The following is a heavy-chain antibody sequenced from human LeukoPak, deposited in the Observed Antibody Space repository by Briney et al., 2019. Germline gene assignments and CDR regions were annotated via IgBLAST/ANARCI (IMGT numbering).Heavy chain of an antibody. J-gene: IGHJ4*02. CDR1: GFTFDDYA. V-gene: IGHV3-9*01. Sequence: GRSLRLSCAASGFTFDDYAMHWVRQAQGKGLEWVSGISWNSGSIGYADSVKGRFTISRDNAKNSLYLQMNSLRAEDTALYYCAKDISRRSAGIDYWGQGTLVTVSS. D-gene: IGHD6-13*01. CDR2: ISWNSGSI. CDR3: AKDISRRSAGIDY.